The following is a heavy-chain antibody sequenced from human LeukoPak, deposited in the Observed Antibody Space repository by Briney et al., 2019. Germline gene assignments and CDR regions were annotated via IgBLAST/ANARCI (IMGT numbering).Heavy chain of an antibody. CDR2: ISSSGSTI. D-gene: IGHD3-22*01. CDR1: GFTFSDYY. Sequence: PGGSLRLSCAASGFTFSDYYMSWIRQAPGKGLEWVSYISSSGSTIYYADSVKGRFTISRDNAKNSLYLQMNSLRAEDTAVYYCAKELDDSSGYPAEYWGQGTLVTVSS. J-gene: IGHJ4*02. V-gene: IGHV3-11*01. CDR3: AKELDDSSGYPAEY.